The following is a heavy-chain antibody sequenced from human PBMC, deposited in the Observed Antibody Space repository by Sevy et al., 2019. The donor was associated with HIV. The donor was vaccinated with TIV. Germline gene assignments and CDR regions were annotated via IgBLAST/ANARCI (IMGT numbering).Heavy chain of an antibody. CDR3: AKDFTGYNGMDV. J-gene: IGHJ6*02. CDR2: ISYHGRDK. D-gene: IGHD3-9*01. CDR1: GITFSTSG. V-gene: IGHV3-30*18. Sequence: GGSLRLSCVVSGITFSTSGMHWVRQAPGKGLEWVAVISYHGRDKFYAHSVKGRSTISRDNSKNILYLQMVSLRAEDTAVYYCAKDFTGYNGMDVWGQGTIVTVSS.